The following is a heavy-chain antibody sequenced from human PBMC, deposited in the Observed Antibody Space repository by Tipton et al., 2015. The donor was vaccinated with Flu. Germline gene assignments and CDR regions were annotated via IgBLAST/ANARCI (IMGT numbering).Heavy chain of an antibody. J-gene: IGHJ4*02. CDR1: GYSISSGYY. V-gene: IGHV4-38-2*02. CDR3: AGNNYYDSSGYYYSLDY. D-gene: IGHD3-22*01. CDR2: IYHSGRT. Sequence: TLSLTCTVSGYSISSGYYWGWIRQSQGKGLEWIGNIYHSGRTYYNPSLKSRVTISVDTSKNQFSLKLSSVTAADTALYYCAGNNYYDSSGYYYSLDYWGQGNLCTGST.